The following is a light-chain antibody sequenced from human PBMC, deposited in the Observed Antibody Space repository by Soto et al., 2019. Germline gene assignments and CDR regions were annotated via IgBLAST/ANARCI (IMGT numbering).Light chain of an antibody. CDR2: EVN. Sequence: QSALTQPPSASGSPGQSVTISCTGTSSDVGAYDYVSWYQQHPGKVPKLMMYEVNKRPSGVPDRFSGSKSGNTASLTVSGLQAEDEADYYCSSYGGCNNFGVFGTGTKLTVL. J-gene: IGLJ1*01. V-gene: IGLV2-8*01. CDR3: SSYGGCNNFGV. CDR1: SSDVGAYDY.